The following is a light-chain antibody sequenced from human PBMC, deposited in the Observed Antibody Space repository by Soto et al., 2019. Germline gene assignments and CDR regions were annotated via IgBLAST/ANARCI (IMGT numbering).Light chain of an antibody. CDR1: QGISSF. V-gene: IGKV1-9*01. CDR3: QQLNSYPIT. J-gene: IGKJ5*01. CDR2: AAS. Sequence: IQLTQSPSSLSASVGDRVTITCRASQGISSFLAWYQQKPGKAPKLLIYAASTLQTGVPSRFSGSGSGTDFTLTISSLQPADFATYYGQQLNSYPITFGQGTRLESK.